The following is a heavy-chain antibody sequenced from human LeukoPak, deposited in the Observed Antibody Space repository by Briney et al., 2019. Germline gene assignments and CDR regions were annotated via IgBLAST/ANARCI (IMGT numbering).Heavy chain of an antibody. CDR3: ARRDTIVGATKFDY. CDR2: IYYSGST. V-gene: IGHV4-39*01. D-gene: IGHD1-26*01. J-gene: IGHJ4*02. CDR1: GGSISSSSYY. Sequence: SGTLSLTCTVSGGSISSSSYYWGWIRQPPGKGLEWIGSIYYSGSTYYNPSLKSRVTISVDTSKNQFSLKLSSVTAADTAVYYCARRDTIVGATKFDYWGQGTLVTISS.